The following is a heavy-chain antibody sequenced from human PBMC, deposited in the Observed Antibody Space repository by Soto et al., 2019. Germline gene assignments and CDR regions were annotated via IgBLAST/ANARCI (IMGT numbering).Heavy chain of an antibody. Sequence: GGSLRLSCVASGFTFSSYWMHWVRQAPGKGLVWVSRIKTDGSSTSYADSVKGRFTISSDNAKNTLYLQMNSLRAEDTAVYYCTRERFDPWGQGTLVTVSS. J-gene: IGHJ5*02. V-gene: IGHV3-74*01. CDR2: IKTDGSST. CDR3: TRERFDP. CDR1: GFTFSSYW.